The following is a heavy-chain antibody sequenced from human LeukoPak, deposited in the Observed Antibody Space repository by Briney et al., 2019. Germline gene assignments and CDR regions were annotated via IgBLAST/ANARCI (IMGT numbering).Heavy chain of an antibody. CDR1: GFTFSSYA. V-gene: IGHV3-64*01. CDR2: ISSNGGST. Sequence: GGSLRLSCAASGFTFSSYAMHWVRQAPGKGLEYVSAISSNGGSTYYANSVKGRFTISRDNSKNTLYLQMNSLRAEDTAVYYCAKVETSGSYGYYYYYMDVWGKGTTVTISS. D-gene: IGHD3-10*01. J-gene: IGHJ6*03. CDR3: AKVETSGSYGYYYYYMDV.